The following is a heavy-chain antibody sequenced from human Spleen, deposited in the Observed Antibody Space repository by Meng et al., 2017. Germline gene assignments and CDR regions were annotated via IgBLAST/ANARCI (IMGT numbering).Heavy chain of an antibody. V-gene: IGHV1-69*01. CDR3: ARGAVVATTYYFEY. D-gene: IGHD2-15*01. CDR1: GGTFSSDA. J-gene: IGHJ4*02. Sequence: QGQLVQSGTGGKKPGSSVKVSCKASGGTFSSDAISWVRQAPGQGLEWMGGIIPIFGTTNYAQKFQGRVTIIADESTSTAYMELSGLRSEDMALYYCARGAVVATTYYFEYWGQGSLVTVSS. CDR2: IIPIFGTT.